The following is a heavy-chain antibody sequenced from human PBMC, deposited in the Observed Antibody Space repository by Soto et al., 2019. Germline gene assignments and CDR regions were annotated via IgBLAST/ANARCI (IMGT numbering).Heavy chain of an antibody. D-gene: IGHD3-3*01. Sequence: GGSLRLCCSASGFTFSSYEMNWVRQAPGKGLEWVSYISDSGRTIYYADSVKGRFTVPRDDAQNSVYLQMDSLRAEDTAVYYCARDLLHYDFWSGYSAYFYYGMDVWGPGTTVTVSS. CDR2: ISDSGRTI. CDR1: GFTFSSYE. CDR3: ARDLLHYDFWSGYSAYFYYGMDV. V-gene: IGHV3-48*03. J-gene: IGHJ6*02.